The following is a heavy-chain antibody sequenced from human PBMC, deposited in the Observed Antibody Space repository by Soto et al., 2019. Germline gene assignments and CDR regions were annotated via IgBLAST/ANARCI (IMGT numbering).Heavy chain of an antibody. CDR3: ARARHYDFWSGYSPQVYYYGMAV. D-gene: IGHD3-3*01. CDR2: ISAYNGNT. Sequence: GASVKVSCKASGYTFTSYGISWVRQAPGQGLEWMGWISAYNGNTNYAQKLQGRVTMTTDTSTSTAYMELRSLRSDDTAVYYCARARHYDFWSGYSPQVYYYGMAVSAQGTTVTVSS. V-gene: IGHV1-18*01. CDR1: GYTFTSYG. J-gene: IGHJ6*02.